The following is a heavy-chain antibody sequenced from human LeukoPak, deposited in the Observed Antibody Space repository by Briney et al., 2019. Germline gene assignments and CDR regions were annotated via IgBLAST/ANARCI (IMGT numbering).Heavy chain of an antibody. V-gene: IGHV3-7*01. D-gene: IGHD2-2*01. Sequence: QTGGSLRLSCAASGFTFSSYWMSWVRQAPGKGLEWVANIKQDGSEKYYVDSVKGRFTISRDNAKNSLYLQMNSLRAEDTAVYYCARAGGRVVPAAVRFDPWGQGSLVSVSS. J-gene: IGHJ5*02. CDR3: ARAGGRVVPAAVRFDP. CDR1: GFTFSSYW. CDR2: IKQDGSEK.